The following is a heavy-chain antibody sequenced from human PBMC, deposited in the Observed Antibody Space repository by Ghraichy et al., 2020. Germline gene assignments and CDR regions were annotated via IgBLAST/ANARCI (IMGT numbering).Heavy chain of an antibody. V-gene: IGHV3-21*01. D-gene: IGHD2-2*01. CDR1: GFTFTSYD. CDR3: ARGVVVPTANDY. J-gene: IGHJ4*02. Sequence: GALRLSCAASGFTFTSYDMNWVRQAPGKGLEWVSSISSSSSYIYYADSVKGRFTISRDNAKNSLYLQMNSLRAEDTAVYYCARGVVVPTANDYWGQGTLVTVSS. CDR2: ISSSSSYI.